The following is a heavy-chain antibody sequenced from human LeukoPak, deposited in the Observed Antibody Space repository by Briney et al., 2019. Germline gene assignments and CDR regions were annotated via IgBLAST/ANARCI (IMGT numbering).Heavy chain of an antibody. D-gene: IGHD3-22*01. CDR3: AREDYYDSSGYREAY. J-gene: IGHJ4*02. CDR1: GGSITNTSYY. CDR2: IYYSGST. Sequence: PSETLSLTSAISGGSITNTSYYWGWIRQPPGKGLEWIGGIYYSGSTYYNPSLKSRVTISADTSKNQFSLRLSSVTAADTAVYYCAREDYYDSSGYREAYWGQGTLVTVSS. V-gene: IGHV4-39*07.